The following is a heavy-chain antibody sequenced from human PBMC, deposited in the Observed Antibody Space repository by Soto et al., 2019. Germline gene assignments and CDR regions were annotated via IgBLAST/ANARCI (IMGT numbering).Heavy chain of an antibody. V-gene: IGHV3-30*18. Sequence: QVQLVESGGGVVQPGRSLRLSCAASGFTFSSSGMHWVRQAPGKGLECVAVITYDGSDKYYADSVKGRFTISRDNSKNTLYLQMNSLRAEDTAVYYCAKDLGVAGDYWGQGSLVTVTS. CDR3: AKDLGVAGDY. CDR2: ITYDGSDK. J-gene: IGHJ4*02. CDR1: GFTFSSSG. D-gene: IGHD6-19*01.